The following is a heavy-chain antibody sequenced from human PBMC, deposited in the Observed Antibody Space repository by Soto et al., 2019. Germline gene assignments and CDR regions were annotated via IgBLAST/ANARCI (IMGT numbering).Heavy chain of an antibody. D-gene: IGHD5-12*01. J-gene: IGHJ4*02. CDR2: IDSGSSYT. V-gene: IGHV3-11*06. CDR1: GFTFSDYY. CDR3: ASSVGRGWLQLTPDD. Sequence: QVQLVESGGGLVKPGGSLRLSCAASGFTFSDYYMSWIRQAQGKGLEWVSYIDSGSSYTNYADSVKGRFTISRDNAKNSLYLQMNSLRAEDTALYYCASSVGRGWLQLTPDDWGQGTLVTVSS.